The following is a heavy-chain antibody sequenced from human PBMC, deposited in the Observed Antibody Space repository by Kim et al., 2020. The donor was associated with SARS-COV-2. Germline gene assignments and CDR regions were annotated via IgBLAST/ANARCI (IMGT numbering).Heavy chain of an antibody. Sequence: LKSRVTISVDTSKNRFSLKLSSVTAADTAVYYCARHIKRRAVAGTPVFDYWGQGTLVTVSS. CDR3: ARHIKRRAVAGTPVFDY. D-gene: IGHD6-19*01. V-gene: IGHV4-39*01. J-gene: IGHJ4*02.